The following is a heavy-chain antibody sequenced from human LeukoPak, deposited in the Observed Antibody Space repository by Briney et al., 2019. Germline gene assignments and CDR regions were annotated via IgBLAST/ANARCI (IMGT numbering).Heavy chain of an antibody. Sequence: GGSLGLSCAASGFSFSSYTMNWVRQAPGKGLEWVSIISSSSSYIYYADSVKGRFTISRDNAKNALYLQMNSLRVEDTAVYYCARDGRCGGDCYASWGQGTLVTASS. CDR3: ARDGRCGGDCYAS. CDR2: ISSSSSYI. D-gene: IGHD2-21*02. J-gene: IGHJ4*02. V-gene: IGHV3-21*01. CDR1: GFSFSSYT.